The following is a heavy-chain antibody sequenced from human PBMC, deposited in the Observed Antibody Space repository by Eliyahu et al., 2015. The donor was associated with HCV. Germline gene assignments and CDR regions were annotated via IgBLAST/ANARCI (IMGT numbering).Heavy chain of an antibody. CDR2: IYYSGST. J-gene: IGHJ6*02. CDR3: AREWGVTEIIYYYYGMDV. Sequence: QLQLQESGPGLVKPSETLSLTCTVSGGSISSSSYXWGXXRQPPGKGLEWVGSIYYSGSTYYNPSLKSRVTXSVDTSKNQFSLKLSSVTAADTAVYYCAREWGVTEIIYYYYGMDVWGQGTTVTVSS. CDR1: GGSISSSSYX. D-gene: IGHD2-21*02. V-gene: IGHV4-39*02.